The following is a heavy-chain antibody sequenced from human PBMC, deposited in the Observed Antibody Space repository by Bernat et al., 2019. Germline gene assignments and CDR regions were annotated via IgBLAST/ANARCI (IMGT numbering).Heavy chain of an antibody. Sequence: QVQLVESGGGVVQPGRSLRLSCAASGFTFSSYAMHWVRQAPGKGLEWVAVIWDDGSNKYYADSVKGRFTISRDNSKNTLYLQMNSLRAEDTAVYYCESTASCYYDFGSSYCASYYYYCMDVWGQGTMVTVSS. J-gene: IGHJ6*02. CDR2: IWDDGSNK. D-gene: IGHD3-3*01. V-gene: IGHV3-33*03. CDR3: ESTASCYYDFGSSYCASYYYYCMDV. CDR1: GFTFSSYA.